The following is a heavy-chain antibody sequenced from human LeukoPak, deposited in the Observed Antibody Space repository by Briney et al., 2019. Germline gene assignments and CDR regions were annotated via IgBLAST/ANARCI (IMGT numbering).Heavy chain of an antibody. V-gene: IGHV3-23*01. J-gene: IGHJ3*01. CDR2: ISTTGGST. D-gene: IGHD1-20*01. CDR3: ARAYCKWNDVYFYAFDF. Sequence: QSGGSLRLSCAASGFTFSSYGMSWVRQAPGKGLEWVSAISTTGGSTYYADSVKGRFTISRDNSKNTLYLQMNRLGAEDTALYYCARAYCKWNDVYFYAFDFWGQGTMVTVSS. CDR1: GFTFSSYG.